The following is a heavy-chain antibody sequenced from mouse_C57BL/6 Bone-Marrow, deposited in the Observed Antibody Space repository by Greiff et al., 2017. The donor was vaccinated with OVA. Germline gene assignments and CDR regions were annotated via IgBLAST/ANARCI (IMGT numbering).Heavy chain of an antibody. CDR3: ARRGDYDGAWFAY. J-gene: IGHJ3*01. CDR2: ISNGGGST. V-gene: IGHV5-12*01. Sequence: DVQLVESGGGLVQPGGSLKLSCAASGFTFSDYYMYWVRQTPEKRLEWVAYISNGGGSTYYPDTVKGRFTISRDNAKNTLYLQMSRLKSEDTAMYYCARRGDYDGAWFAYWGQGTLVTVSA. CDR1: GFTFSDYY. D-gene: IGHD2-4*01.